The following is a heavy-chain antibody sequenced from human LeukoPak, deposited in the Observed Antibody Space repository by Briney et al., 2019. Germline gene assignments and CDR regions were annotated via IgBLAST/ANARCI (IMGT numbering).Heavy chain of an antibody. Sequence: GASVKVSCKASGGTFSSYAISWVRQAPGQGLEWMGGIIPIFGTANYAQKFQGRVTITADESTSTAYMELSSLRSEDTAVYYCASKVVRGAIPTYYYYYYMDVWGKGTTVTISS. D-gene: IGHD3-10*01. CDR3: ASKVVRGAIPTYYYYYYMDV. V-gene: IGHV1-69*13. CDR2: IIPIFGTA. J-gene: IGHJ6*03. CDR1: GGTFSSYA.